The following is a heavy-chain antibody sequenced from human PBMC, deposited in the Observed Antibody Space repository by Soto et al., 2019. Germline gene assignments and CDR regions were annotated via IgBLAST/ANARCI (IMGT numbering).Heavy chain of an antibody. Sequence: PGGSLRLSWVASGFTFSNYAMSLVRQAPGKGLEWVSAISSSGVNTYNADSVKGRFTISRDNSKKMLYLQMNSLRAEDTAVYYCAKGGYYFDSSGYFDYWGLGTLVTVSS. CDR1: GFTFSNYA. J-gene: IGHJ4*02. D-gene: IGHD3-22*01. CDR2: ISSSGVNT. V-gene: IGHV3-23*01. CDR3: AKGGYYFDSSGYFDY.